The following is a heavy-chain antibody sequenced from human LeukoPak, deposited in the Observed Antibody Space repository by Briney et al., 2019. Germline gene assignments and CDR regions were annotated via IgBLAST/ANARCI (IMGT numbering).Heavy chain of an antibody. CDR1: GGSISSRSYN. CDR3: ARDSGVLPGASRTPLDV. Sequence: PSETLSLTCTVSGGSISSRSYNWGWIRQPPGKGLEWIWSIYNSGSTYYNPSLKSRVTLLVKTSKNQYFLKLRSLTAAAAVVYFCARDSGVLPGASRTPLDVWGTRTTVTVSP. J-gene: IGHJ6*04. V-gene: IGHV4-39*07. CDR2: IYNSGST. D-gene: IGHD2-2*01.